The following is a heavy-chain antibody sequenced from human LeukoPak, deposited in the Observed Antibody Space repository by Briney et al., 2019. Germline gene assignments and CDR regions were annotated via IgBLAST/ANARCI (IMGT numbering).Heavy chain of an antibody. CDR2: INPSGGST. CDR1: GYTFTSYY. Sequence: GASVKVSCKASGYTFTSYYMHWVRQAPGQGLEWMGIINPSGGSTSYAQKFQGRVTMTRDTSTSTVYMELSSLRSEDTAVYYCARGGVTMVRGDYYSDYWGQGTLVTVSS. V-gene: IGHV1-46*01. CDR3: ARGGVTMVRGDYYSDY. D-gene: IGHD3-10*01. J-gene: IGHJ4*02.